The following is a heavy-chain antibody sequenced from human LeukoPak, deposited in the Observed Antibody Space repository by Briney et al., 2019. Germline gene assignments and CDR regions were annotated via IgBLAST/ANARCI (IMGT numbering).Heavy chain of an antibody. CDR3: ARAGGYCSSTSCYFYYSYGMDV. CDR1: GYTFTSYD. J-gene: IGHJ6*02. D-gene: IGHD2-2*01. V-gene: IGHV1-8*01. Sequence: GASVKLSCKASGYTFTSYDINWGRQATGQGLEWMGWMNPNSGNTGYAQKFQGRVTMTRNTSISTAYMELSSLRSEDTAVYYCARAGGYCSSTSCYFYYSYGMDVWGQGTTVTVSS. CDR2: MNPNSGNT.